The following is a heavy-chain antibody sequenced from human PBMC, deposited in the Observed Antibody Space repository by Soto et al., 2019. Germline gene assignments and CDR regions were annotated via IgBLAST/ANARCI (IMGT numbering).Heavy chain of an antibody. CDR2: INSDGSST. CDR1: GFTFSSYW. CDR3: AREVGGGWTDTFDY. D-gene: IGHD6-19*01. J-gene: IGHJ4*02. V-gene: IGHV3-74*01. Sequence: EVQLVESGGGLVQPGGSLRLSCAASGFTFSSYWMHWVRQAPGKGLVWVSRINSDGSSTSYADSVKGRFTISRDNAKNTLYLQINSLRAEDTAVYYCAREVGGGWTDTFDYWGQGTLVTVSS.